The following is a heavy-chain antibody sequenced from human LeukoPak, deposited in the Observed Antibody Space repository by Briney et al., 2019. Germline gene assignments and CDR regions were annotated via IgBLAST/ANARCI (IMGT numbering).Heavy chain of an antibody. D-gene: IGHD6-19*01. Sequence: PSETLSLTCTVSGGSISSSSYYWGWLRQPPGKGLEWIGSSYYSGSTYYNPSLKSRVTISVDTPKNQFSLKLSSVTAADTAVYYCARTVDHGAFDIWGQGTMVTVSS. CDR1: GGSISSSSYY. J-gene: IGHJ3*02. CDR3: ARTVDHGAFDI. CDR2: SYYSGST. V-gene: IGHV4-39*01.